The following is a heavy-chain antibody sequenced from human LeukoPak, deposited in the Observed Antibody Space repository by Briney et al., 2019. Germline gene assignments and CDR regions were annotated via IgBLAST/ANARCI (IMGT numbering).Heavy chain of an antibody. CDR3: AKDESGDCSSTRCYKWFDP. CDR2: INDSGEST. CDR1: GFTFSSYW. V-gene: IGHV3-23*01. D-gene: IGHD2-2*02. Sequence: GGSLRLSCAASGFTFSSYWMTWVRQAPGKGLEWVSTINDSGESTYYADSVKGRFTISRDNSKNTLYVQMNSLRGEDTAVYYCAKDESGDCSSTRCYKWFDPWGQGTLVTVSS. J-gene: IGHJ5*02.